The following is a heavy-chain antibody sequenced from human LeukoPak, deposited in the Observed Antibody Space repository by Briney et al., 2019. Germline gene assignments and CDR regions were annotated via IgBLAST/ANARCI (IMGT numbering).Heavy chain of an antibody. D-gene: IGHD6-25*01. CDR1: GFTFNMFA. J-gene: IGHJ6*02. V-gene: IGHV3-30*04. CDR2: ISYDGSGK. CDR3: ARDSANGMDV. Sequence: GGSLRLSCAASGFTFNMFAVHWVRQAPGRGLEWVTIISYDGSGKFYADSVKGRFTISSDNSKNTLYLQMDSLRVEDTAVYYCARDSANGMDVWGQGTAVTVSS.